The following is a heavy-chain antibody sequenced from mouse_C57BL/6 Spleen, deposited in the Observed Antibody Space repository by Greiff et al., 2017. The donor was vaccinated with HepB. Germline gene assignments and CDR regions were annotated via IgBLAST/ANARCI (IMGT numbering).Heavy chain of an antibody. V-gene: IGHV1-76*01. J-gene: IGHJ2*01. CDR3: ARGGGHDY. CDR2: IYPGSGNT. CDR1: GYTFTDYY. D-gene: IGHD3-3*01. Sequence: VQLQQSGAELVRPGASVKLSCKASGYTFTDYYINWVKQRPGQGLEWIARIYPGSGNTYYNEKFKGKATLTAEKSSSTAYMQLSSLTSEDSAVYFCARGGGHDYWGQGTTLTVSS.